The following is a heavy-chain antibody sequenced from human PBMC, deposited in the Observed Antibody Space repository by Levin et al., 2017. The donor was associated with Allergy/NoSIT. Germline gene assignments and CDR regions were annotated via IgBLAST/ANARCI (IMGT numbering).Heavy chain of an antibody. V-gene: IGHV3-48*02. D-gene: IGHD6-13*01. CDR3: AGVRAGTSAFDF. CDR2: ISSSSSTI. J-gene: IGHJ3*01. CDR1: GFTFSSYS. Sequence: AGGSLRLSCAASGFTFSSYSMNWVRQAPGKGLEWVSYISSSSSTIYYADSVKGRFTISRDNAKNSLYLQMNSLGDEDTAVYYCAGVRAGTSAFDFWGHGTMVTVSS.